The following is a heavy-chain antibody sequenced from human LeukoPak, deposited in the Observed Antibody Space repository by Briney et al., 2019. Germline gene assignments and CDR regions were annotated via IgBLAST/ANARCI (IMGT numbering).Heavy chain of an antibody. D-gene: IGHD3-10*01. Sequence: PSETLSLACLVSGGSITSYNLSWIRLTAGKGLEWIGRIYTSGTTNYNPSFKSRVSVSISKSKNQFSLKVTSVTAADTAVYYCAGDWAGSTYGYWYFDLWGRGTPVTVSS. CDR2: IYTSGTT. CDR1: GGSITSYN. CDR3: AGDWAGSTYGYWYFDL. J-gene: IGHJ2*01. V-gene: IGHV4-4*07.